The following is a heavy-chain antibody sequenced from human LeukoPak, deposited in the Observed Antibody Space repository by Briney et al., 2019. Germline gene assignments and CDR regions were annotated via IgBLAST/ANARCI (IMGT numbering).Heavy chain of an antibody. V-gene: IGHV1-18*01. CDR3: ARDRVWYDSSGYFDY. D-gene: IGHD3-22*01. CDR2: ISAYNGNT. CDR1: GYTFTSYG. J-gene: IGHJ4*02. Sequence: AASVKVSCKASGYTFTSYGISWVRQAPGQGLEWMGWISAYNGNTNYAQKPQGGVTMTTDTSTSTAYMELRSLRSDDTAVYYCARDRVWYDSSGYFDYWGQGTLVTVST.